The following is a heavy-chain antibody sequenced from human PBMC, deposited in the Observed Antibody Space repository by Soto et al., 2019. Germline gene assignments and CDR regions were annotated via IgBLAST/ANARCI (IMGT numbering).Heavy chain of an antibody. CDR3: ARDSYYDSSGYYYYYYGMDV. Sequence: QLQLQESGPGLVKPSQTLSLTCTVSGGSISSGGYYWSWIRQHPGKGLEWIGYIYYSGSTYYNPSLKSRVTISVDTSKNEFSLQLSSVTAADTAVYYCARDSYYDSSGYYYYYYGMDVCGQGTTVTVS. CDR1: GGSISSGGYY. D-gene: IGHD3-22*01. V-gene: IGHV4-31*03. J-gene: IGHJ6*02. CDR2: IYYSGST.